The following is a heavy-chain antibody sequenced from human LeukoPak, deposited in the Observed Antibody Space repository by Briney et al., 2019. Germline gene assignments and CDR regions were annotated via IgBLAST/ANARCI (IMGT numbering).Heavy chain of an antibody. V-gene: IGHV4-59*08. Sequence: PSETLSLTCTVAGGSISSHYWSWIRQPPGKGLEWIGYIYYSGSTNYNPSLKGRVTISVDTSKNQFSLKLSSVTAADTAVYYCARGDVVVPAAIPYYYYGMDVWGQGTTVTVSS. CDR1: GGSISSHY. CDR2: IYYSGST. CDR3: ARGDVVVPAAIPYYYYGMDV. D-gene: IGHD2-2*01. J-gene: IGHJ6*02.